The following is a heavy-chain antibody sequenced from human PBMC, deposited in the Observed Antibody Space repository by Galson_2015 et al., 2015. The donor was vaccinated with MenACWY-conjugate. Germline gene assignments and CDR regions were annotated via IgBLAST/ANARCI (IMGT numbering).Heavy chain of an antibody. CDR2: IGGSGDST. J-gene: IGHJ4*02. CDR1: GFTFSNYA. V-gene: IGHV3-23*01. D-gene: IGHD3-16*02. Sequence: SLRLSCAASGFTFSNYAMTWVRQAPGKGLEWVSAIGGSGDSTFYADSVKGRFTISRDNSKNTLYLQMNSLRAEDTAVYYCAKDALMIAFGGVIAHFDYWGQGTLVTVSS. CDR3: AKDALMIAFGGVIAHFDY.